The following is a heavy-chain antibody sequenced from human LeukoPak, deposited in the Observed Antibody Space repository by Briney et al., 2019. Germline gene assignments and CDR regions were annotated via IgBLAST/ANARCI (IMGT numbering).Heavy chain of an antibody. CDR1: GGSISSSSYY. V-gene: IGHV4-39*07. D-gene: IGHD6-13*01. J-gene: IGHJ4*02. CDR2: IYYGGST. CDR3: AREGIAAAQTAFDY. Sequence: SETLSLTCTVSGGSISSSSYYWGWIRQPPGKGLEWIGSIYYGGSTYYNPSLKSRVTISVDTSKNQFSLKLSSVTAADTAVYYCAREGIAAAQTAFDYWGQGTLVTVSS.